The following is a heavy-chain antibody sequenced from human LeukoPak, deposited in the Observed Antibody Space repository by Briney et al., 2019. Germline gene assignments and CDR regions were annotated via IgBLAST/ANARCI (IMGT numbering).Heavy chain of an antibody. J-gene: IGHJ4*02. V-gene: IGHV3-23*01. CDR2: ISGSGGST. CDR1: GFTFNTYA. CDR3: AKVRYYDSSGSLDY. D-gene: IGHD3-22*01. Sequence: GGSLRLYCAASGFTFNTYAMSWVRQAPGKGLEWVSAISGSGGSTYYADSVKGRFTISRDNSKNTLYLQMNSLRAEDTAVYYCAKVRYYDSSGSLDYWGQGTLVTVSS.